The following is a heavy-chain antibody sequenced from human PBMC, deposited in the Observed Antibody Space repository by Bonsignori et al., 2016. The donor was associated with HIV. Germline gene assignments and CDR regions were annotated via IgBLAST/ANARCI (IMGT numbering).Heavy chain of an antibody. CDR2: LDPSVGYI. J-gene: IGHJ4*02. V-gene: IGHV1-46*01. Sequence: QVQLVQSGAEVKQPGASVKVSCKTSGYTFTTYYMHWVRQAPGQGLEWMGLLDPSVGYITYAQNFQGRVTMTRDTSTSTLYMELSSLRSEDTAVYYCARFMPGNGLDYWGQGTLVTVSS. CDR1: GYTFTTYY. CDR3: ARFMPGNGLDY. D-gene: IGHD1-1*01.